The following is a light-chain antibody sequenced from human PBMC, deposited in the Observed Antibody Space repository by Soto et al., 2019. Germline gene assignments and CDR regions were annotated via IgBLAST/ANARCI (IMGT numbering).Light chain of an antibody. CDR1: QTVSITY. V-gene: IGKV3-20*01. CDR3: QQHGSSPLIS. CDR2: GAS. Sequence: VLTHSPGTLSLSPGESATLSGRASQTVSITYLTWYQQKPGQAPRLLIFGASKRATGIPDRFSGSGSGRDFTLTISGLEPEDFAVYYCQQHGSSPLISFRQGTRLEIK. J-gene: IGKJ5*01.